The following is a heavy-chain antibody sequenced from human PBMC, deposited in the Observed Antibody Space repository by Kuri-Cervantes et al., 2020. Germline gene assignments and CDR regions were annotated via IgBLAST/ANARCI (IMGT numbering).Heavy chain of an antibody. Sequence: GESLKISCAASGFTFSSYSMNWVRQAPGKGLEWVSYISSSSSTIYYVDSVKGRFTISRDNAKNSLYLQMSSLRDEDTAVYYCARARDSSGLNTLDYWGQGTLVTVSS. J-gene: IGHJ4*02. CDR1: GFTFSSYS. V-gene: IGHV3-48*02. CDR2: ISSSSSTI. D-gene: IGHD3-22*01. CDR3: ARARDSSGLNTLDY.